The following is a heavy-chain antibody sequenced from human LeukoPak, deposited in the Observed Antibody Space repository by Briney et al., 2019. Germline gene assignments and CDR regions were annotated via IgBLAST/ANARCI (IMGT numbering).Heavy chain of an antibody. D-gene: IGHD6-19*01. CDR1: GFTVCSNY. V-gene: IGHV3-53*01. Sequence: GGSLRLSCAASGFTVCSNYMSWVRQAPGKGLEWVSVIYSGGSTYYADSVKGRFTISRDNSKNTLYLQMNSLRAEDTAVYYCAQFLKPPGIAVAEHHWGQGTLVTVSS. CDR2: IYSGGST. J-gene: IGHJ5*02. CDR3: AQFLKPPGIAVAEHH.